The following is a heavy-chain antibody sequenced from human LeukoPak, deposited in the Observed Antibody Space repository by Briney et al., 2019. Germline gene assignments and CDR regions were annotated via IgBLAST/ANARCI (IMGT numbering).Heavy chain of an antibody. CDR3: AREEGSRFGELFPHY. D-gene: IGHD3-10*01. CDR1: GGSIRSYY. J-gene: IGHJ4*02. CDR2: IYTSGST. Sequence: PSETLSLTCTVSGGSIRSYYWSWIRQPAGKGLEWIGRIYTSGSTNYNPSLKSRVTMSVDTSKNQFSLKLSSVTAADTAVYYCAREEGSRFGELFPHYWGQGTLVTVSS. V-gene: IGHV4-4*07.